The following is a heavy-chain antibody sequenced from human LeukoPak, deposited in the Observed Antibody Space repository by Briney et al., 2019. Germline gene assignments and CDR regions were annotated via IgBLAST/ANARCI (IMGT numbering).Heavy chain of an antibody. J-gene: IGHJ6*03. Sequence: SETLSLTCTVSGGSITSSSYYWGWIRQPPGKGLEWIGSIYYSGSTYYNPSLKSRVTISVDTSKNQFSLKLSSVTAADTAMYYCARHGLDTDMMNYYYYYMDVWGKGTTVTVSS. CDR1: GGSITSSSYY. CDR2: IYYSGST. V-gene: IGHV4-39*01. D-gene: IGHD5-18*01. CDR3: ARHGLDTDMMNYYYYYMDV.